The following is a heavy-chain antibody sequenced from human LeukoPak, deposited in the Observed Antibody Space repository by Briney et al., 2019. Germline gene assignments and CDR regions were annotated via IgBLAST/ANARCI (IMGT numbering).Heavy chain of an antibody. V-gene: IGHV3-30*02. CDR3: ANLPYNWNEYFDDY. J-gene: IGHJ4*02. Sequence: PGGSLRLSCAASGFTFTNYGMHWVRQAPGKGLDWVEYIASDGNYRDYVDSVRGRFTVSRDNSKNTLYLQMDSLRAEDTAVYYCANLPYNWNEYFDDYWGQGTLVTVSS. D-gene: IGHD1-1*01. CDR1: GFTFTNYG. CDR2: IASDGNYR.